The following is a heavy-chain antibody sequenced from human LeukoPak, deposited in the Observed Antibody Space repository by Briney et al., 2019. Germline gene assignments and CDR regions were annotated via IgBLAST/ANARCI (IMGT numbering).Heavy chain of an antibody. V-gene: IGHV3-23*01. CDR3: AKADRVGATTYSDY. CDR1: GFTFSSYA. J-gene: IGHJ4*02. CDR2: ISGSGGST. Sequence: GGSLRLSCAASGFTFSSYAMSWVRQAPGKGLEWVSAISGSGGSTYYADSVKGRFTISRDNSKNTLYLQMNSLRAEDTAVYCCAKADRVGATTYSDYWGQGTLVTVSS. D-gene: IGHD1-26*01.